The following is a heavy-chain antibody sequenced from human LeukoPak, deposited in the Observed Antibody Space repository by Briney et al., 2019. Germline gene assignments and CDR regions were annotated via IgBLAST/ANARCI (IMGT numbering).Heavy chain of an antibody. Sequence: GGSLRLSCAASGFTFSNFWMHWVRQAPGKGLEWVAVISYDGSNKYYADSVKGRFTISRDNSKNTLYLQMNSLRAEDTAVYYCARDLGYWGQGTLVTVSS. CDR2: ISYDGSNK. J-gene: IGHJ4*02. CDR1: GFTFSNFW. V-gene: IGHV3-30-3*01. CDR3: ARDLGY.